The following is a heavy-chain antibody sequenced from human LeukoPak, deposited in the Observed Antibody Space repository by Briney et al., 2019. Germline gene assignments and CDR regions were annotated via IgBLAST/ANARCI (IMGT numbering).Heavy chain of an antibody. CDR2: ITHSGST. D-gene: IGHD2-2*01. J-gene: IGHJ4*02. V-gene: IGHV4-34*01. CDR3: ARGYAMPDY. CDR1: GGSFSGYY. Sequence: SETLSLTCAVYGGSFSGYYWSWIRQPPGKGLEWIGEITHSGSTNYNPSLKSRVTISVDTSKHQFSLKLSSVTAADTAVYYCARGYAMPDYWGQGNLVTVSS.